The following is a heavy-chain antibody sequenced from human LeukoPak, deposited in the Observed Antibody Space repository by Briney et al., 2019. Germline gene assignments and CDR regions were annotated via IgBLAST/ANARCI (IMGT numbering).Heavy chain of an antibody. V-gene: IGHV3-23*01. CDR3: AKVTYGSGTYGAFDS. Sequence: SGGSLRLSCAASGFTFSTYSMNWVRQAPGKGLEWVSTISGSGDYTYYADSVKGRFTISRDNSKNTLYLQMNSLRAEDTAVYYCAKVTYGSGTYGAFDSWGQGTLVTVSS. CDR1: GFTFSTYS. D-gene: IGHD3-10*01. CDR2: ISGSGDYT. J-gene: IGHJ4*02.